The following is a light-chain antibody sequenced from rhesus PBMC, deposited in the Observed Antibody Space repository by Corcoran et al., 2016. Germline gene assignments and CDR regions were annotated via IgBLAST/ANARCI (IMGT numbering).Light chain of an antibody. CDR3: HHYSSPPFT. Sequence: DIQMTQSPSSLSASVGDRVTITCRASQGITNDLAWYQQKPGETPKLLIYEASILQSGIPSRFCGSGSGTDFTLTISSLQSEDFATYYCHHYSSPPFTFGPGTKLDIK. CDR1: QGITND. V-gene: IGKV1-25*01. J-gene: IGKJ3*01. CDR2: EAS.